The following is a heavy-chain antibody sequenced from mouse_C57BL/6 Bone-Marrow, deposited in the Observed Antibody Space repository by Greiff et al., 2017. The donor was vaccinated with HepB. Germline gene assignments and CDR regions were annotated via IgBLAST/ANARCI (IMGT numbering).Heavy chain of an antibody. CDR3: ERTYDSDSGGNGFAY. Sequence: EVQLVESGGGLVQPGGSLSLSCAASGFTFTDYYMSWVRQPPGKALEWLGFIRNKANGYTTDYSVSVKGPFTISRNNSQSILYLQMNALRAEDSATDYCERTYDSDSGGNGFAYWGQGTLVTVSA. CDR1: GFTFTDYY. D-gene: IGHD2-12*01. V-gene: IGHV7-3*01. CDR2: IRNKANGYTT. J-gene: IGHJ3*01.